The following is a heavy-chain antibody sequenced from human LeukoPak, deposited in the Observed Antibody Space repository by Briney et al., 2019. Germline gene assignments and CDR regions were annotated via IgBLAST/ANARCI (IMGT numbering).Heavy chain of an antibody. D-gene: IGHD6-6*01. CDR1: GFTVSSNY. J-gene: IGHJ5*02. Sequence: PGGSLRLSCAASGFTVSSNYMSWVRQAPGKGLEWVSVIYSGGSTYYADSVKGRFTISRDNSKNTLYLQMNSLRAEDTAVYYCARDLRSRAGGRWFDPWGQGTLVTVSS. CDR3: ARDLRSRAGGRWFDP. V-gene: IGHV3-53*01. CDR2: IYSGGST.